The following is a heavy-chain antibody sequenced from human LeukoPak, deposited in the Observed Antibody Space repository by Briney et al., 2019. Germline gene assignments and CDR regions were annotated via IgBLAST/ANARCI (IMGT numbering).Heavy chain of an antibody. CDR3: ARAPMAPRGYYYYYMDV. Sequence: SQTLSLTCTVSGVSISSGSYYWSWIRQPAGKGLEWIGRIYTSGSTNYNPSLKSRVTISVDTSKNQFSLKLSSVTAADTAVYYCARAPMAPRGYYYYYMDVWGKGTTVTVSS. D-gene: IGHD3-10*01. CDR1: GVSISSGSYY. J-gene: IGHJ6*03. V-gene: IGHV4-61*02. CDR2: IYTSGST.